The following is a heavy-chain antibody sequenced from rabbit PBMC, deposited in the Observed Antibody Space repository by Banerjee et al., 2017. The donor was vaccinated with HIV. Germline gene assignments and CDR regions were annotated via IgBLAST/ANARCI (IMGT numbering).Heavy chain of an antibody. J-gene: IGHJ4*01. CDR2: IYAGSSGST. CDR3: ARDLAGVIGWNFNL. CDR1: GFSFSGSYW. V-gene: IGHV1S45*01. D-gene: IGHD4-1*01. Sequence: QEQLEESGGDLVKPEGSLTLTCTASGFSFSGSYWICWVRQAPGKGLEWIACIYAGSSGSTYYASWAKGRFTISKTSSTTVTLQMTSLTAADTATYFCARDLAGVIGWNFNLWGQGTLVTVS.